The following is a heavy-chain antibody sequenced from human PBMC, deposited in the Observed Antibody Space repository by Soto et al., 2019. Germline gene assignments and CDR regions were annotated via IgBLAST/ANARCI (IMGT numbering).Heavy chain of an antibody. CDR3: ARLNSSGWFSSPYYYYGMDV. V-gene: IGHV4-39*01. J-gene: IGHJ6*02. CDR2: IYYSGST. Sequence: QLQLQESGPGLVKPSETLSLTCTVSGGSISSSSYYWGWIRQPPGKGLEWIGSIYYSGSTYYNPSLKSRVTISVDTSKNQFSLKLSSVTAADTAVYYCARLNSSGWFSSPYYYYGMDVWGQGTTVTVSS. D-gene: IGHD6-19*01. CDR1: GGSISSSSYY.